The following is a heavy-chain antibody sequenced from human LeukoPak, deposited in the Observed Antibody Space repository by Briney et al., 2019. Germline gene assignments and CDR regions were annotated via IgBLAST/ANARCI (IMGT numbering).Heavy chain of an antibody. D-gene: IGHD3-3*01. J-gene: IGHJ4*02. CDR2: INPNSGGT. CDR1: GYTFTGYY. CDR3: ARGATRYDFWSGYQRSYFDY. Sequence: ASVKVSCKASGYTFTGYYMHWVRQAPGQGLEWMGWINPNSGGTNYAQKFQGRVTMTRDTSISTAYMELSRLRSDDTAVYYCARGATRYDFWSGYQRSYFDYWGQGTLVTVSS. V-gene: IGHV1-2*02.